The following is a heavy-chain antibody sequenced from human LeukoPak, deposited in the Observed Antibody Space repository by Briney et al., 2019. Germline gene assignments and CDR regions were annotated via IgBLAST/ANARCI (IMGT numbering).Heavy chain of an antibody. Sequence: GGSLRLSCAASGFTFSSYWMHWVRQAPGKGLVWVSRINSDGSSTSYADSVKGRFTISRDNAKNTLYLQMNSLRAEDTAVYYCAKSVFSGYEFYAFDIWGQGTMVTVSS. CDR3: AKSVFSGYEFYAFDI. CDR1: GFTFSSYW. CDR2: INSDGSST. D-gene: IGHD5-12*01. J-gene: IGHJ3*02. V-gene: IGHV3-74*01.